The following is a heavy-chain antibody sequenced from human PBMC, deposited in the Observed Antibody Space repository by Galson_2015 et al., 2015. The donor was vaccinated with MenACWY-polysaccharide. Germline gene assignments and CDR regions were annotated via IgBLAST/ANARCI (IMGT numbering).Heavy chain of an antibody. Sequence: SVKVSCKASGYTFTGYYMHWVRQAPGQGLEWMGRINPNSGGTNYAQKFQGRVTTTRDTSISTAYMELSRLRSDDTAVYYCARDLIAVAGKVSYYYYGMDVWGQGTTVTVSS. D-gene: IGHD6-13*01. J-gene: IGHJ6*02. CDR3: ARDLIAVAGKVSYYYYGMDV. V-gene: IGHV1-2*06. CDR1: GYTFTGYY. CDR2: INPNSGGT.